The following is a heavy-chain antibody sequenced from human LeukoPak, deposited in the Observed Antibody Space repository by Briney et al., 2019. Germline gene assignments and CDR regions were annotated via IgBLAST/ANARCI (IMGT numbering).Heavy chain of an antibody. CDR1: GFTFSNYA. V-gene: IGHV3-23*01. Sequence: GGSLRLSCAASGFTFSNYAMSWVRQAPGKGLEWVSALSGSGTTTYYADSVKGRFTISRDNSQNTPYLQMNSLRAEDTAVYYCAKPWSTTNVVATAFDSWGQGTLVTVSS. CDR2: LSGSGTTT. J-gene: IGHJ4*02. CDR3: AKPWSTTNVVATAFDS. D-gene: IGHD1-26*01.